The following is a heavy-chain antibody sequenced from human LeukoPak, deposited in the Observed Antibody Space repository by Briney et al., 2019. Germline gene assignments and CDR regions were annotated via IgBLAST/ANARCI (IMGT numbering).Heavy chain of an antibody. CDR2: ISYDGSNK. V-gene: IGHV3-30*18. CDR1: GFTFSSYG. Sequence: PGRSLRLSCAASGFTFSSYGMHWVRQAPGKGLEWVAVISYDGSNKYYADSVKGRFTISRDNSKNTLYLQMNSLRAEDTAVYYCAKDLGIFGDIVVGDFDYWGQGTLVTVSS. D-gene: IGHD2-15*01. CDR3: AKDLGIFGDIVVGDFDY. J-gene: IGHJ4*02.